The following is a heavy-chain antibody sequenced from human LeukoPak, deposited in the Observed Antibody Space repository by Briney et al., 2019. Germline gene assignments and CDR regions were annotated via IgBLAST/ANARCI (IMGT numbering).Heavy chain of an antibody. CDR1: GFTFRGYS. J-gene: IGHJ4*02. CDR2: IRGGSDFI. V-gene: IGHV3-21*01. D-gene: IGHD2-2*01. CDR3: ARDHAGIVLPAAVGAH. Sequence: GGSLRLSCAASGFTFRGYSMTWVRQAPGKGLEWVSSIRGGSDFIYHADSVKGRFTVSRDNAKNSLYLQMNSLRAEDTAVYYCARDHAGIVLPAAVGAHWGQGTLVTVSS.